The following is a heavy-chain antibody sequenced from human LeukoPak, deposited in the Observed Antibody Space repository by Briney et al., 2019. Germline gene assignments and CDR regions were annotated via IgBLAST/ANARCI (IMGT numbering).Heavy chain of an antibody. J-gene: IGHJ5*02. CDR3: ARVGSVAGFVNWFDP. V-gene: IGHV1-2*02. Sequence: WASVKVSCKASGYTFTGYYMHWVRQAPGQGLEWMGWINPNSGGTNYAQKFQGRVTMTRDTSISTAYMELSRLRSDDTAVYYCARVGSVAGFVNWFDPWGQGTLVTVSS. D-gene: IGHD6-19*01. CDR2: INPNSGGT. CDR1: GYTFTGYY.